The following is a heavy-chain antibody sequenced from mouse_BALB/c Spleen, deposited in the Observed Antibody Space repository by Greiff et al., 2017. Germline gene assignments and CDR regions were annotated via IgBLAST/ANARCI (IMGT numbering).Heavy chain of an antibody. CDR2: ISCYNGAT. D-gene: IGHD2-14*01. J-gene: IGHJ3*01. CDR1: GYSFTGYY. Sequence: LVKTGASVKISCKASGYSFTGYYMHWVKQSHGKSLEWIGYISCYNGATSYNQKFKGKATFTVDTSSSTAYMQFNSLTSEDSAVYYCAGNYRGEFAYWGQGTLVTVSA. CDR3: AGNYRGEFAY. V-gene: IGHV1S34*01.